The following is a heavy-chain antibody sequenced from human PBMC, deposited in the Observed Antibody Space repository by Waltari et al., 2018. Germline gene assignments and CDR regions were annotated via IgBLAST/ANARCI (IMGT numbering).Heavy chain of an antibody. CDR3: ARVGCITWPLGTFDN. Sequence: QVQLQASGPGLATPSETLSLTCTVSGGSISSYQWTWIRQPPGKGLEWIGYISDSGSTNDNPSLKSQSTASGDTSKNPYSPHLRSVTAADTAVFYCARVGCITWPLGTFDNWRLGTMVTVSS. CDR1: GGSISSYQ. V-gene: IGHV4-59*01. CDR2: ISDSGST. J-gene: IGHJ3*02. D-gene: IGHD3-3*01.